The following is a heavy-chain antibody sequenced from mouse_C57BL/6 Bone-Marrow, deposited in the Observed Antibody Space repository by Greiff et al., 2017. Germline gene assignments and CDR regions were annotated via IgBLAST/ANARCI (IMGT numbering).Heavy chain of an antibody. J-gene: IGHJ2*01. V-gene: IGHV1-42*01. CDR1: GYSFTGYY. CDR2: INPSTGGT. D-gene: IGHD1-1*01. CDR3: ARTITTVALDY. Sequence: EVQRVESGPELVKPGASVKISCKASGYSFTGYYMNWVKQSPEKSLEWIGEINPSTGGTTYNQKFKAKATLTVDKSSSTAYMQLKSLTSEDSAVYYCARTITTVALDYWGQGTTLTVSS.